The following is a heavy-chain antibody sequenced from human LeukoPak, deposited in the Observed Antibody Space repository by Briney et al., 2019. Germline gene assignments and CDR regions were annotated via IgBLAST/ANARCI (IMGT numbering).Heavy chain of an antibody. CDR3: ARDWLVGVTTALDS. J-gene: IGHJ4*02. D-gene: IGHD4-17*01. CDR1: GYTFTSYG. CDR2: ISSFNGNT. Sequence: ASVKVSCKASGYTFTSYGISWVRQAPGQGLEWMGWISSFNGNTKYAQKLQGRVTMTTDTSTSTAYMELSSLRSEVTAVYFCARDWLVGVTTALDSWGQGTLVIVSS. V-gene: IGHV1-18*01.